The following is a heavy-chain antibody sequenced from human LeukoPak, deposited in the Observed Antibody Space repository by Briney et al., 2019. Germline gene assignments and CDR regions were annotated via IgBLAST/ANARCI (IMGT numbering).Heavy chain of an antibody. CDR1: GFTFTSYT. CDR2: TSYDGGNR. J-gene: IGHJ4*03. Sequence: PGTSLRLSCAASGFTFTSYTMHWVRQPPGQGLEWVAATSYDGGNRYYADYVKGRFTISRDNSNNTLFLQMKSLRPEDTAVYFCARKSLWFKYYDYWGPGTMVTVSS. CDR3: ARKSLWFKYYDY. D-gene: IGHD2-21*01. V-gene: IGHV3-30*01.